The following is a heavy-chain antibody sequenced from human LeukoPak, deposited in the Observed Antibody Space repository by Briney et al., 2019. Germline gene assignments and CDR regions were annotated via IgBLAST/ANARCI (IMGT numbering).Heavy chain of an antibody. Sequence: SETLSLTCTVSGGSISSGSYYWSWIRQPAGKGLEWIGRIYTSGSTNYNPSLKSRVIISVDTSKNQFSLKLSSVTAADTAVYYCARVLRFLEWYDAFDIWGQGTMVTVSS. J-gene: IGHJ3*02. CDR2: IYTSGST. CDR1: GGSISSGSYY. V-gene: IGHV4-61*02. CDR3: ARVLRFLEWYDAFDI. D-gene: IGHD3-3*01.